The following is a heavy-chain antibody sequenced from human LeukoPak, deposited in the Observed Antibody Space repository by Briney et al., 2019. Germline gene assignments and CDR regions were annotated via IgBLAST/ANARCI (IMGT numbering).Heavy chain of an antibody. CDR3: ARDLRYSSSWYLSPFDY. CDR2: ISSSSSYI. CDR1: GFTLSSYS. Sequence: GGSLRLSCAASGFTLSSYSMNWVRQAPGKGLEWVSSISSSSSYIYYADSVKGRFTISRDNAKNSLYLQMNSLRAEDTAVYYCARDLRYSSSWYLSPFDYWGQGTLVTFSS. J-gene: IGHJ4*02. V-gene: IGHV3-21*01. D-gene: IGHD6-13*01.